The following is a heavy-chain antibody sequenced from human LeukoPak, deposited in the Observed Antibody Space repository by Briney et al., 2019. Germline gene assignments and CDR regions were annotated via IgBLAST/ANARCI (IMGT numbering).Heavy chain of an antibody. CDR3: AKVAKYYYGPETYFFFEN. V-gene: IGHV4-4*07. J-gene: IGHJ4*02. Sequence: SETQSLTCTVSGGSFSSYYWSWIRQPAGKGLEWIGHIYTSGTTNYNPSLKSRVSMSIDTSKNQIPLNLRSVTAADTAVYYCAKVAKYYYGPETYFFFENWGQGTLVTVSS. CDR2: IYTSGTT. D-gene: IGHD3-10*01. CDR1: GGSFSSYY.